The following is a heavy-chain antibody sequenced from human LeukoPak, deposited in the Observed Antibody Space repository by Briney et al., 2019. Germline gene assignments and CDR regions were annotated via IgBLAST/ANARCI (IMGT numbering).Heavy chain of an antibody. J-gene: IGHJ4*02. V-gene: IGHV1-8*03. D-gene: IGHD2-2*01. Sequence: ASVKVSCKASGYTFTSYDINWVRQATGQELEWMGWMNPNSGNTGCAQKFQGRVTITRNTSISTAYMELSSLRSEDTAVYYCARVKYQLLTPNFLYYFDYWGQGTLVTVSS. CDR3: ARVKYQLLTPNFLYYFDY. CDR2: MNPNSGNT. CDR1: GYTFTSYD.